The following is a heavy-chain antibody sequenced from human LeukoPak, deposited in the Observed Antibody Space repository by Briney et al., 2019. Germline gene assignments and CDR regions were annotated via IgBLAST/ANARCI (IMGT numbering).Heavy chain of an antibody. CDR2: ISGDGVST. CDR1: GLPIADFA. V-gene: IGHV3-43*02. CDR3: ARESGKFDY. J-gene: IGHJ4*02. Sequence: GGSLRLSCVASGLPIADFAMHWVRQAPGKGLEWVSPISGDGVSTFYADSVKGRFSISRDNSKNSLYLEMNSLRTEDTAMYYCARESGKFDYWGQGTLVAVSS.